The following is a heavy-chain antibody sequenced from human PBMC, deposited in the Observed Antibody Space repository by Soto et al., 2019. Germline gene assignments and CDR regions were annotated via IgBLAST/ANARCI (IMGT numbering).Heavy chain of an antibody. CDR2: IFRTGAT. D-gene: IGHD2-21*01. V-gene: IGHV4-4*02. CDR1: GDSVSGDSW. Sequence: QVRLQESGPGLVQPSGTLSLTCAVSGDSVSGDSWWSWLRQSPGKGLEWIGEIFRTGATHYNPSRNRRVAISVAKSKSQVSLKMTSVTAADTAVYYCARGGAYTSHTWGQGTLVTVSS. J-gene: IGHJ5*02. CDR3: ARGGAYTSHT.